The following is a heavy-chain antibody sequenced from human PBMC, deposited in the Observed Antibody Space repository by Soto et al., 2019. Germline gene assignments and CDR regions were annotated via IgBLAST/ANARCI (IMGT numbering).Heavy chain of an antibody. Sequence: QVQLVESGGGVVQPGRSLRLSCAASGFTFSSYGLHWVRQAPGKGLEWVAVISYDGSNKYYADSVKGRFAISRDNSENTLYLQMTSPRAEDTAVYYGAKGSDYGDYGSIDYGGQGTLVTVSS. CDR1: GFTFSSYG. CDR2: ISYDGSNK. V-gene: IGHV3-30*18. D-gene: IGHD4-17*01. J-gene: IGHJ4*02. CDR3: AKGSDYGDYGSIDY.